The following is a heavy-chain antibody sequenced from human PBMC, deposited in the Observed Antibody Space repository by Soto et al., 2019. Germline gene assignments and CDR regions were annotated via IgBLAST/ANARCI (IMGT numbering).Heavy chain of an antibody. CDR2: FHFSGST. V-gene: IGHV4-59*01. Sequence: QVQLQESGPGLVKPSETLSLTCTVSGGSINGYYWTWLRQAPTNGLEWIGYFHFSGSTKYNTSLESRLNFSADTSKNQISLTLSSVTEADTAVYYCARASGYSYGYDDFFDNWGQGTLANVSS. J-gene: IGHJ4*01. D-gene: IGHD5-18*01. CDR1: GGSINGYY. CDR3: ARASGYSYGYDDFFDN.